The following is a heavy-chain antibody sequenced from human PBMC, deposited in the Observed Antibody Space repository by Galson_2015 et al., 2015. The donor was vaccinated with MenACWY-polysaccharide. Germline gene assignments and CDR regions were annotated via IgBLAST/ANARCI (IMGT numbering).Heavy chain of an antibody. CDR2: IGGSGTT. CDR3: AKANSGGICTSGWACWFDP. V-gene: IGHV3-23*01. CDR1: GFTFTNYA. D-gene: IGHD2-15*01. Sequence: SLRLSCAASGFTFTNYAMNWVRQAPGKGLEWVSSIGGSGTTYYADSVKGRFTIYRDNSKNMVYPQMNSLRAEDTAIYYCAKANSGGICTSGWACWFDPWGQGSLVIVSS. J-gene: IGHJ5*02.